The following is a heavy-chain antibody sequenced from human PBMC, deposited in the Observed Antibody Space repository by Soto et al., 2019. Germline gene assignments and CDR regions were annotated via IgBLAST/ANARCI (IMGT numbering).Heavy chain of an antibody. J-gene: IGHJ5*02. CDR2: IWYDGSNK. CDR3: ARDWHYYDSSAVNWFDP. Sequence: GGSLRLSCAASGFTFSSYGMHWVRQAPGKGLEWVAVIWYDGSNKYYADSVKGRFTISRDNSKNTLYLQMNSLRAEDTAVYYCARDWHYYDSSAVNWFDPWGQGTLVTVSS. V-gene: IGHV3-33*01. D-gene: IGHD3-22*01. CDR1: GFTFSSYG.